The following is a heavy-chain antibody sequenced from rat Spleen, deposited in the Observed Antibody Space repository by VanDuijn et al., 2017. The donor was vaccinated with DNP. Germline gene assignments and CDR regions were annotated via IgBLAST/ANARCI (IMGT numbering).Heavy chain of an antibody. CDR2: ITYDGANT. CDR3: ARPMDYYSGGFAY. J-gene: IGHJ3*01. V-gene: IGHV5-22*01. CDR1: GFTFSDYY. D-gene: IGHD1-1*01. Sequence: EVQLVESGGGLVQPGRSLKLSCAASGFTFSDYYMAGVRQAPTKGLEWVAYITYDGANTYCRDSVKGRFTISRDNAKSTLYLQMNSLRSEDMATYYCARPMDYYSGGFAYWGQGTLVTVSS.